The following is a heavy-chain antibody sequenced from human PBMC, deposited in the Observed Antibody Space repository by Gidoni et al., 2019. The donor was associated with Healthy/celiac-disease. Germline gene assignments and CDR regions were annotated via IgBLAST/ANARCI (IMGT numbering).Heavy chain of an antibody. J-gene: IGHJ3*02. Sequence: HWVRQAPGKGLEWVAVIWYDGSNKYYADSVKGRFTISRDNSKNTLYLQMNSLRAEDTAVYYCARDVGFGDHADPDAFDIWGQGTMVTVSS. D-gene: IGHD3-10*01. V-gene: IGHV3-33*01. CDR3: ARDVGFGDHADPDAFDI. CDR2: IWYDGSNK.